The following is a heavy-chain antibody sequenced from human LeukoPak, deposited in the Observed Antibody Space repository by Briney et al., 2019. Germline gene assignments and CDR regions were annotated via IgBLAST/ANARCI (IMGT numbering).Heavy chain of an antibody. D-gene: IGHD2/OR15-2a*01. CDR3: TRENRPFCPFAY. CDR1: GGSIDITNY. Sequence: SETLSFTCGVSGGSIDITNYWSWVRQAPGKGLEWIGEISHSGTTNYNPSLRSRVTMFLDRANNQFSLSLTSVTAADSAVYYCTRENRPFCPFAYWGQGVLVTASS. CDR2: ISHSGTT. V-gene: IGHV4-4*02. J-gene: IGHJ4*02.